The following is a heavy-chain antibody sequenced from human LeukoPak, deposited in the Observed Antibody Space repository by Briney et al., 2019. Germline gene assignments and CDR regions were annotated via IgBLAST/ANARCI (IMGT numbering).Heavy chain of an antibody. CDR2: IYSGGST. Sequence: GGSLRLSCAASGFTVSRNYMSWVRQAPGKGLEWVSVIYSGGSTYADSVRGRFTISRDNSKNTLHLQMNSLRAEDTAVYYCVRDLWSLGDWGQGTLVTVSS. D-gene: IGHD3-10*01. J-gene: IGHJ4*02. CDR3: VRDLWSLGD. V-gene: IGHV3-53*01. CDR1: GFTVSRNY.